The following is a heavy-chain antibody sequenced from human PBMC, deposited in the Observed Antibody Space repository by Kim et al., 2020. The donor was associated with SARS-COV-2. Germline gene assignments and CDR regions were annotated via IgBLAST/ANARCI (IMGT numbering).Heavy chain of an antibody. CDR2: INHSGST. CDR1: GGSFSGYY. Sequence: SETLSLTCAVYGGSFSGYYWSWIRQPPGKGLEWIGEINHSGSTNYNPSLKSRVTISVDTSKNQFSLKLSSVTAADTAVYYCARSAGYCSGGSCPRRGWFDPWGQGTLVTVSS. D-gene: IGHD2-15*01. CDR3: ARSAGYCSGGSCPRRGWFDP. V-gene: IGHV4-34*01. J-gene: IGHJ5*02.